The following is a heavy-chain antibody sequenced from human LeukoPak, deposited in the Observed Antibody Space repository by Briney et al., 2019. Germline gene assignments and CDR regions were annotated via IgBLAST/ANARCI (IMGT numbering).Heavy chain of an antibody. Sequence: SETLSLTCTVPGGSISSYYWSWIRQPAGKGLEWIGRIYTSGSTNYNPSLKSRVTMSVDKSKNQFSLKLSSVAAADTAVYYCAREAFAVTPFDYWGQGTLVTVSS. D-gene: IGHD4-17*01. CDR2: IYTSGST. CDR1: GGSISSYY. CDR3: AREAFAVTPFDY. V-gene: IGHV4-4*07. J-gene: IGHJ4*02.